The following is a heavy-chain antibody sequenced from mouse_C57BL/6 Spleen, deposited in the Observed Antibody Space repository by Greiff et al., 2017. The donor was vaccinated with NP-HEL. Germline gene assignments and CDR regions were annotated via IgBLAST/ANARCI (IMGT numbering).Heavy chain of an antibody. CDR1: GFTFSSYA. V-gene: IGHV5-4*01. D-gene: IGHD3-2*02. Sequence: EVQLVESGGGLVKPGGSLKLSCAASGFTFSSYAMSWVRQTPEKRLEWVATISDGGSYTYYPDNVKGRFTISRDNAKNNLYLQMSHLKSEDTAMYYCARLQGDYVDYWGQGTTLTVSS. CDR3: ARLQGDYVDY. J-gene: IGHJ2*01. CDR2: ISDGGSYT.